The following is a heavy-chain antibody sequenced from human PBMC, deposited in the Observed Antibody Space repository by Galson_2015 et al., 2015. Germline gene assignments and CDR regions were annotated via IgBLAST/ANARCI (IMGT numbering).Heavy chain of an antibody. CDR1: ADTFRNYT. CDR2: ISPSLGIT. D-gene: IGHD3-3*01. CDR3: SRDFAYIVGLNGFGNPLAD. J-gene: IGHJ4*02. Sequence: SVKVSCKATADTFRNYTITWVRQAPGQGPQWVGRISPSLGITNFAQKFQGRLTLTTDKSTRTAYLKLSSLRSEDTAIYYCSRDFAYIVGLNGFGNPLADWGQGPLVAVSS. V-gene: IGHV1-69*04.